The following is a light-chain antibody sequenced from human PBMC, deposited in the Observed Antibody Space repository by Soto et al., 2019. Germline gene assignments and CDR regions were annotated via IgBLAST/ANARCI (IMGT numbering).Light chain of an antibody. CDR1: SRHVGGYNY. CDR3: SSYTPTV. J-gene: IGLJ2*01. Sequence: QSVLTQPASVSGSPGQSITISCTGTSRHVGGYNYVSWYQQHPGKAPKLMIYDVSNRPSGVSNRFSGSKSGNTASLTISGLQAEDEADYYCSSYTPTVFGGGTKLTVL. CDR2: DVS. V-gene: IGLV2-14*01.